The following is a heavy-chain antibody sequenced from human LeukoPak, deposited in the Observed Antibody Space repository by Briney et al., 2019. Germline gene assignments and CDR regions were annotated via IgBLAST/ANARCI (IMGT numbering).Heavy chain of an antibody. CDR1: GGSISNYY. Sequence: PSETLSLTCTVSGGSISNYYWSWIRQPPGKGLEWIGYIYSSGSTNYNPSLKSRVTISVDTSKNQFSLKLSSVTAADTAVYYCARTPSGYVQLRRYFDYWGQGTLVTVSS. V-gene: IGHV4-59*12. D-gene: IGHD5-12*01. CDR2: IYSSGST. CDR3: ARTPSGYVQLRRYFDY. J-gene: IGHJ4*02.